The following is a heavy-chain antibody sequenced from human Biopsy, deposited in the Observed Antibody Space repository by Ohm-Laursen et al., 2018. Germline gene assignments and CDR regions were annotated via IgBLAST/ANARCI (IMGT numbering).Heavy chain of an antibody. D-gene: IGHD5-12*01. CDR3: AGRPWPNAFDI. CDR1: GDSISSYY. CDR2: IYDRGS. Sequence: SDTLSLTCAVSGDSISSYYWSWIRQPPGQGLEYIGYIYDRGSTANYNPSLESRVTMSVDMPRNQFSLKLSSVTAADTAVYYCAGRPWPNAFDIWGQGTMVTVSS. V-gene: IGHV4-59*07. J-gene: IGHJ3*02.